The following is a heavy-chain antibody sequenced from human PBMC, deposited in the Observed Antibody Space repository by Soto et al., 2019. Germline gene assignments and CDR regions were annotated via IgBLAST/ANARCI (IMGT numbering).Heavy chain of an antibody. CDR1: GASVNSYY. J-gene: IGHJ6*02. CDR2: IFNSGTI. D-gene: IGHD3-3*02. V-gene: IGHV4-59*02. Sequence: KTSETVSLTCSVFGASVNSYYWSWIRQSPGRGLEWIGHIFNSGTIHYNPSLKSRVTMSVDSSKNQVSLKMNSVTAADTAIYYCGRDLLATASARWYFYYGLDVWGQGTAVTVSS. CDR3: GRDLLATASARWYFYYGLDV.